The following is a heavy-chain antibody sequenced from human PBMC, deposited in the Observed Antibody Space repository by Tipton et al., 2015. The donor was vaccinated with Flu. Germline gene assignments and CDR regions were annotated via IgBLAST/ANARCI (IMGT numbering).Heavy chain of an antibody. CDR2: ICPGSP. CDR3: ARLAYRGYYSVGYYFES. D-gene: IGHD3-22*01. Sequence: TLSLTCSVSGGSVGSPYCWGWVRQPPGKGLQWIGNICPGSPYYNSSLRSRVTIAVDMAKNQFSLRLSSVAAADTAVYYCARLAYRGYYSVGYYFESWGQGTLVTVSS. J-gene: IGHJ4*02. CDR1: GGSVGSPYC. V-gene: IGHV4-38-2*01.